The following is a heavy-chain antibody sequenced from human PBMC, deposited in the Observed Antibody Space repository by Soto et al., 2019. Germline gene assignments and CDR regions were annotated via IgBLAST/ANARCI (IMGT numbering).Heavy chain of an antibody. V-gene: IGHV3-48*01. CDR2: ISSSSSTI. D-gene: IGHD3-22*01. CDR1: GFTFRSYS. CDR3: AREGYYYDSRPKYGMDV. J-gene: IGHJ6*02. Sequence: EVQLVESGGGWVQPGGSWSLSCAASGFTFRSYSLNWVRQAPGKGLEWVSYISSSSSTIYYADSVKGRFTISRDNAKNSLYLQMNSLRAEDTAVYYCAREGYYYDSRPKYGMDVWGQGTTVTVSS.